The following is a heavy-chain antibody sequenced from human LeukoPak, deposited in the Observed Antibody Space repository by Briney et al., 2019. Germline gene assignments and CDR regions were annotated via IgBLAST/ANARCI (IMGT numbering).Heavy chain of an antibody. CDR3: ARTPIAAFFDY. Sequence: SETLSLTCAVSGGSISSGGYSWSWIRQPPGKGLEWIGYIYHSGSTYYNPSLKSRVTISVDRSKNQFSLKLSSVTAADTAVYYCARTPIAAFFDYWGQGTLVTVSS. CDR2: IYHSGST. D-gene: IGHD6-13*01. CDR1: GGSISSGGYS. J-gene: IGHJ4*02. V-gene: IGHV4-30-2*01.